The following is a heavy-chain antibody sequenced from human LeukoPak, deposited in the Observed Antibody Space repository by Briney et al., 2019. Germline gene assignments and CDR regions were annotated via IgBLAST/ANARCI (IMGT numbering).Heavy chain of an antibody. D-gene: IGHD6-13*01. CDR2: TSGSGGRT. V-gene: IGHV3-23*01. J-gene: IGHJ4*02. CDR3: AKDSEGSWYY. Sequence: PGGSRRLSSAASGFTFSTFAMSWVRQRPGKGLEWVSRTSGSGGRTYYTNSVQGRFPISRDNSQNTLYLQMNSLRAEDTAIYYCAKDSEGSWYYGGQGTVVSVSS. CDR1: GFTFSTFA.